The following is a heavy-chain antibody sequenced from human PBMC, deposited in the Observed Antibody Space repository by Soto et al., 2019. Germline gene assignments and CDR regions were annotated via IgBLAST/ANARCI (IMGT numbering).Heavy chain of an antibody. D-gene: IGHD6-13*01. CDR1: GFIFSTYS. Sequence: GGSLRLSCAASGFIFSTYSMNWVRQAPGKGLEWVSSISRGSNYIYYADSVKGRFTISRDNAKNSLYLQMNSLRAEDAAVYYCTRDMWAYSGSWESNHWGQGILVTVSS. J-gene: IGHJ5*02. CDR2: ISRGSNYI. V-gene: IGHV3-21*01. CDR3: TRDMWAYSGSWESNH.